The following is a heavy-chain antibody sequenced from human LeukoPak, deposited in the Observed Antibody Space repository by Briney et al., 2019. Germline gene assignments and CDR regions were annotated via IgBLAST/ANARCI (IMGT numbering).Heavy chain of an antibody. V-gene: IGHV3-23*01. CDR1: GFTFSSYA. CDR3: ATFGALLWFGELLYHPTPNSPFDY. Sequence: GGSLRLSCAASGFTFSSYAMSWVRQAPGKGLEWVSAISGSGGSTYYADSVKGRFTISRDNSKNTLYLQMNSLRAEDTAVYYCATFGALLWFGELLYHPTPNSPFDYWGQGTAVTVSS. CDR2: ISGSGGST. J-gene: IGHJ4*03. D-gene: IGHD3-10*01.